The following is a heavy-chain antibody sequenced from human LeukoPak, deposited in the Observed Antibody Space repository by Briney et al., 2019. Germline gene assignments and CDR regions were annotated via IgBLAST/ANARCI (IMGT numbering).Heavy chain of an antibody. CDR3: AREGAQGGNDY. CDR1: GFTFSSYS. Sequence: GGSLRLSCAASGFTFSSYSMNWVRQAPGKGLEWLSYISSSSSTIYYADSVKGRFTISRDNAKNSLYLQMNSLRAEDTAVYYCAREGAQGGNDYWGQGTLVTVSS. V-gene: IGHV3-48*01. CDR2: ISSSSSTI. D-gene: IGHD3-16*01. J-gene: IGHJ4*02.